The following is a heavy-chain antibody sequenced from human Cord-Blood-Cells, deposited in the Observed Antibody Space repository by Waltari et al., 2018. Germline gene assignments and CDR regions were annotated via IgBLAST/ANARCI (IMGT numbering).Heavy chain of an antibody. CDR2: IRSKAYGGTT. V-gene: IGHV3-49*03. Sequence: TASGFTFGDYAMSWFRQAPGKGLEWVGFIRSKAYGGTTEYAASVKGRFTISRDDSKSIAYLQMNSLKTEDTAVYYCTRGGIVGANDAFDIWGQGTMVTVSS. D-gene: IGHD1-26*01. J-gene: IGHJ3*02. CDR1: GFTFGDYA. CDR3: TRGGIVGANDAFDI.